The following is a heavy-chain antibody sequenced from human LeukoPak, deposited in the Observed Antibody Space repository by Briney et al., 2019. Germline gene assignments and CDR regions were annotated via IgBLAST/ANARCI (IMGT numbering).Heavy chain of an antibody. V-gene: IGHV5-51*01. CDR1: GSRFTSYW. D-gene: IGHD6-13*01. J-gene: IGHJ4*02. CDR3: ARRVFVAAADDY. Sequence: GASLKISFKGSGSRFTSYWIGLVRPMPGKGLGWMGIIYPGDSDTRYSPSFQGQVTISADKSISAAYLQWSRLKASDNAMYCCARRVFVAAADDYWGQGTLVTVSS. CDR2: IYPGDSDT.